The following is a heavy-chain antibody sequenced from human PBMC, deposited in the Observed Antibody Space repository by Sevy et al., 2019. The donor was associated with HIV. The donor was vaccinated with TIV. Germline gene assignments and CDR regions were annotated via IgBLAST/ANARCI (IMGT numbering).Heavy chain of an antibody. CDR1: GGSISSYY. V-gene: IGHV4-59*01. D-gene: IGHD6-6*01. CDR3: ARVIAARPGGQIQYYYYYMDV. J-gene: IGHJ6*03. Sequence: SETLSLTCTVSGGSISSYYWSWIRQPPGKGLEWIGYIYYSGSTNYNPSLKSRVTISVDTSKNQFSLKLSSVTAADTAGYYCARVIAARPGGQIQYYYYYMDVWGKGTTVTVSS. CDR2: IYYSGST.